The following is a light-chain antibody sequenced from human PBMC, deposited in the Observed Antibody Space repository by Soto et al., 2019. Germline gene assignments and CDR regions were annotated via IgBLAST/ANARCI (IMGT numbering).Light chain of an antibody. V-gene: IGLV2-14*03. CDR1: RSDIGGYNF. Sequence: QSALTQPASVSGSPGQSITISCTGSRSDIGGYNFVSWYQQHPGKVPKLIIYDVNNRPSGVSNRFSGSKSGNTASLTISGVQAEDEGDYYCASYTSRSTAVFGGGTKVTVL. CDR3: ASYTSRSTAV. J-gene: IGLJ2*01. CDR2: DVN.